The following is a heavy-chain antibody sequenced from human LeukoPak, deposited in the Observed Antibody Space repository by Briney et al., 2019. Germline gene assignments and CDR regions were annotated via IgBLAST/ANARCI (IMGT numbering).Heavy chain of an antibody. J-gene: IGHJ3*02. V-gene: IGHV3-53*01. D-gene: IGHD5-24*01. Sequence: GGSLRLSCAASGFTVSSNYMSWVRQAPGKGLEWVSVIYSGGSTYYADSVKGRFTISRDNSKNTLYLQMNSLRAEDTAVYYCAREEMATISDAFDIWGQGTMVTVSS. CDR2: IYSGGST. CDR1: GFTVSSNY. CDR3: AREEMATISDAFDI.